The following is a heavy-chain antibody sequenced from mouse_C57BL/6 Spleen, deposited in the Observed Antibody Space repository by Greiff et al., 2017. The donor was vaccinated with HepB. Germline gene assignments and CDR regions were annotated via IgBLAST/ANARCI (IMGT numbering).Heavy chain of an antibody. Sequence: VQLQQSGAELAKPGASVKLSCKASGYTFTSYWMHWVKQRPGQGLEWIGYINPSSGYTKYNQKFKDKATWTADKSSSTAYMQLSSLTYEDSAVYYCALIYDGYLAYWGQGTLVTVSA. D-gene: IGHD2-3*01. CDR2: INPSSGYT. CDR1: GYTFTSYW. V-gene: IGHV1-7*01. CDR3: ALIYDGYLAY. J-gene: IGHJ3*01.